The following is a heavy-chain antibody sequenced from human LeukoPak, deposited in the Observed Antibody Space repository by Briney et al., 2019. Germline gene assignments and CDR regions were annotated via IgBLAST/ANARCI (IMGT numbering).Heavy chain of an antibody. J-gene: IGHJ5*02. D-gene: IGHD3-16*01. V-gene: IGHV4-30-4*01. CDR3: ARHRPGERRFDL. Sequence: SETLSLTCTVSGGAISSGDFYWSWIRQPPGKGLEWIGYIHYTGSTNYGPSLRSRSSVSIDTSKNQFSLKFTSVTAADTAVYYCARHRPGERRFDLWGQGTLGTVSS. CDR2: IHYTGST. CDR1: GGAISSGDFY.